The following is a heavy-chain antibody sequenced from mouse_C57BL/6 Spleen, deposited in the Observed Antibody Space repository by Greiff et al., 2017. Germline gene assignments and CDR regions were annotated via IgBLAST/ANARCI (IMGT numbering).Heavy chain of an antibody. D-gene: IGHD2-1*01. CDR1: VYTFTTYP. J-gene: IGHJ4*01. V-gene: IGHV1-47*01. CDR3: ARGWYCDNYYYAMDY. Sequence: VQLQQSGAELVKPGASVKMSCKASVYTFTTYPIDWMKQKPGKSLEWIGIIHPNNDGTKYNEKFKGKATLTVEQSSSTVYLVLSRLTSDDSAVYDCARGWYCDNYYYAMDYWGQGTSVTVSS. CDR2: IHPNNDGT.